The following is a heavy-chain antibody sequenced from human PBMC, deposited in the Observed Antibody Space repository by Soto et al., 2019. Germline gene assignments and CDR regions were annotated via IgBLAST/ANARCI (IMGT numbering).Heavy chain of an antibody. CDR2: ISGSGGST. D-gene: IGHD6-19*01. V-gene: IGHV3-23*01. Sequence: QPGXSLRLSCEASGFPFGSYAISWVARAPGKGLEWVSAISGSGGSTYYADSVKGRFTISRDNSKDTLYVQMNSLRHEDTAIYYCAKHRGQWLLDAFDIWGQGTMVTVSS. CDR1: GFPFGSYA. J-gene: IGHJ3*02. CDR3: AKHRGQWLLDAFDI.